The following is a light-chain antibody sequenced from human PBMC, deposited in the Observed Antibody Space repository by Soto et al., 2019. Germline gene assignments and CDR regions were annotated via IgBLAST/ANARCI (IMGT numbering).Light chain of an antibody. V-gene: IGKV2-28*01. CDR3: MQAVQTPLT. J-gene: IGKJ4*01. Sequence: DIVMTQSPVSLPVTPGEPASITCRSSQSLLHSDGYNYLDWYLQKPGQSPQLLIYLGSNRASGVPDRFSCSGSGPDFTLNISRVEAEDVGVYYCMQAVQTPLTFGGGTKVEIK. CDR1: QSLLHSDGYNY. CDR2: LGS.